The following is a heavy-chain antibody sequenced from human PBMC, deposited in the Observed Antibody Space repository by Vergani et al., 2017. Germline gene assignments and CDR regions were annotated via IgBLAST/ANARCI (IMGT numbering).Heavy chain of an antibody. V-gene: IGHV5-10-1*03. Sequence: EVQLVQSGAEVKRPGESLRISCKNSGYSFTSYWINWVRQMPGKGLEWRGRIDPSDSYTNYSPSFQGHVTISADKSISTAYLRWSSLKASDTAMYYWAGGVYYDSGGHFDYGGRETWVTVPS. CDR2: IDPSDSYT. J-gene: IGHJ4*02. CDR1: GYSFTSYW. D-gene: IGHD3-22*01. CDR3: AGGVYYDSGGHFDY.